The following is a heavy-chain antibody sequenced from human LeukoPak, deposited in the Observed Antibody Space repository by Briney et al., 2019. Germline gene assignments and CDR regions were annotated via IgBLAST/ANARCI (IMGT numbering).Heavy chain of an antibody. CDR1: GGSFSGYY. V-gene: IGHV4-34*01. CDR2: INHSGST. J-gene: IGHJ4*02. Sequence: SETLSLTCAVYGGSFSGYYWSWIRQPPGKGLEWIGEINHSGSTNYNPSLKSRVTISVDTSKNQFSLKLSSVTAADTAEYYCARVWYPRLTIDNWGQGTLVTVSS. CDR3: ARVWYPRLTIDN. D-gene: IGHD4/OR15-4a*01.